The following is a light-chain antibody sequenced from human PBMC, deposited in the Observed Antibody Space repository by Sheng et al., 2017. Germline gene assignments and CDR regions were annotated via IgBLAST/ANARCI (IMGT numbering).Light chain of an antibody. CDR2: DVI. CDR1: SSDVGGYNY. J-gene: IGLJ2*01. V-gene: IGLV2-14*01. CDR3: NSYRSRKVI. Sequence: QSALAQPASVSGSPGQSITISCTGTSSDVGGYNYVSWYQQHPGKAPKLMIYDVINRPSGVSNRFSGSKSGNTASLTISGLQAEDEADYYCNSYRSRKVIFGGGTRLTVL.